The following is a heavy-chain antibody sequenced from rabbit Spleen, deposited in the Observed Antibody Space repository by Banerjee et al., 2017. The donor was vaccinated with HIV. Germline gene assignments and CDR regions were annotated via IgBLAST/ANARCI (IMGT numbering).Heavy chain of an antibody. CDR1: AGFLIDRDE. CDR2: INTVSGIT. CDR3: ACEIDGVVGSYFDL. J-gene: IGHJ4*01. Sequence: QALVESGGDLLKPAGCLIHICSDSAGFLIDRDEMCWVRQAPGKGLEWIACINTVSGITAYAGWAINGFIFTRTATAPMTVHMPMLTAAAAATDFYACEIDGVVGSYFDLWGPGTLVTVS. D-gene: IGHD5-1*01. V-gene: IGHV1S40*01.